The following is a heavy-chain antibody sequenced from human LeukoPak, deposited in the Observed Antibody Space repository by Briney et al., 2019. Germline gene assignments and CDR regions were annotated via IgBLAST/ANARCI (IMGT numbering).Heavy chain of an antibody. CDR2: IYYSGST. CDR1: GGSVSSGSYY. D-gene: IGHD4-17*01. J-gene: IGHJ4*02. V-gene: IGHV4-61*01. CDR3: ANEIRPNDY. Sequence: SETLSLTCPVSGGSVSSGSYYWSWIRQPPGKGLEWIGYIYYSGSTNYNPSLKSRVTISVDTSKNQFSLKLSSVTAADTAVYYCANEIRPNDYWGQGTLVTVSS.